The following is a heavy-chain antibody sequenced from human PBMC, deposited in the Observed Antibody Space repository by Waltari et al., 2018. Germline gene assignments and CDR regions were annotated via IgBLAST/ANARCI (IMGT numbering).Heavy chain of an antibody. CDR2: IYYSGST. V-gene: IGHV4-39*07. D-gene: IGHD3-10*01. CDR1: GGSISSSSYY. CDR3: ARDPPQLADAFDI. J-gene: IGHJ3*02. Sequence: QLQLQESGPGLVKPSETLSLTCTVSGGSISSSSYYWGWIRQPPGKGLEWIGSIYYSGSTNYNPSLRSRLTISVDTSNNQFSLKLSSVTAADTAVYYCARDPPQLADAFDIWGQGTMVTVSS.